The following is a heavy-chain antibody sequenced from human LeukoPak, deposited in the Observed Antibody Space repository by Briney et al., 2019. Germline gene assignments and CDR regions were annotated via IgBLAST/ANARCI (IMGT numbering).Heavy chain of an antibody. J-gene: IGHJ5*02. CDR3: ARHYSSNLGWFDL. CDR1: GGSLGSYY. Sequence: SETLSLTCTVSGGSLGSYYWSWIRQPPGKGLEWIGYIYTSGSTNYNPSLKSRVTISVDTSKNQFSLKLSSVTAADTAVYYCARHYSSNLGWFDLWGQGTLVTVSS. CDR2: IYTSGST. D-gene: IGHD6-13*01. V-gene: IGHV4-4*09.